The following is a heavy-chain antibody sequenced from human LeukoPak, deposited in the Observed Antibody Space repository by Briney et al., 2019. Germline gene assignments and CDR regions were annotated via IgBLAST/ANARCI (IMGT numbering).Heavy chain of an antibody. V-gene: IGHV4-30-2*01. J-gene: IGHJ4*02. D-gene: IGHD2-15*01. CDR1: GGSISSGGYY. CDR3: ARDLLWGSYYFDY. Sequence: SETLSLTCTVSGGSISSGGYYWSWIRQPPGKGLEWIGYIYHSGSTYYNPSLKSRVTISVDRSKNQFSLKLSSVTAADTAVYYCARDLLWGSYYFDYWGQGTLVTVSS. CDR2: IYHSGST.